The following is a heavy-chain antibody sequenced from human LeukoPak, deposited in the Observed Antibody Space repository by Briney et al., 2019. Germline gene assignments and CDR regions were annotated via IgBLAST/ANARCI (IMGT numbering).Heavy chain of an antibody. J-gene: IGHJ4*02. CDR3: ARGRGSRTGSNGDYLDY. D-gene: IGHD1-1*01. CDR2: IIPILGLR. Sequence: SVKVSCKASGGTFSSHAINWVRQAPGQGLEWMGRIIPILGLRNYAQKFQGRVTISADKSTSTAYMDVTSLRSEDTAVYYCARGRGSRTGSNGDYLDYWGQGTLVTVSS. CDR1: GGTFSSHA. V-gene: IGHV1-69*04.